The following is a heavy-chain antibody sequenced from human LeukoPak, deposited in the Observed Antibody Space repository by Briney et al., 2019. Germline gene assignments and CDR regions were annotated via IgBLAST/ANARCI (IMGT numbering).Heavy chain of an antibody. CDR3: ASMKSWVFRDITIFGVVILDYYYMDV. J-gene: IGHJ6*03. V-gene: IGHV4-39*01. Sequence: SETLSLTCTVSGGSISSSSYYWGWIRQPPGKGLEWIGSIYYSGSTYYNPSLKSRVTISVDTSKNQFSLKLSSVTAADTAVYYCASMKSWVFRDITIFGVVILDYYYMDVWGKGTTVTVSS. D-gene: IGHD3-3*01. CDR2: IYYSGST. CDR1: GGSISSSSYY.